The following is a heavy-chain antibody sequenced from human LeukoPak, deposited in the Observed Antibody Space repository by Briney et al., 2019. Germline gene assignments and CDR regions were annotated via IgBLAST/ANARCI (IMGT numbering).Heavy chain of an antibody. CDR3: ARDSCSSTSCYYY. D-gene: IGHD2-2*01. J-gene: IGHJ4*02. V-gene: IGHV3-7*01. Sequence: PGGSLRLSCAASGFTFSSYWMSWVRQAPGKGLEWVANIKQDGSEKYYVDSVKGRFTISRDNAKNSLYLQMNSLRAEDTAVYYCARDSCSSTSCYYYWGQGTLVTVSS. CDR2: IKQDGSEK. CDR1: GFTFSSYW.